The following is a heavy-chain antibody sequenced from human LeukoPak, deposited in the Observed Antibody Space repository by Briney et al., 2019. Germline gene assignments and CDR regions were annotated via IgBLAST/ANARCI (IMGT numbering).Heavy chain of an antibody. Sequence: ASVKVSCKASGYTFTTYHMHWVRQAPGKGLEWMGGFDPEDGETIYAQKFQGRVTMTEDTSTDTAYMELSSLRSEDTAVYYCATRAIFGVVTPFDYWGQGTLVTVSS. CDR1: GYTFTTYH. J-gene: IGHJ4*02. V-gene: IGHV1-24*01. D-gene: IGHD3-3*01. CDR3: ATRAIFGVVTPFDY. CDR2: FDPEDGET.